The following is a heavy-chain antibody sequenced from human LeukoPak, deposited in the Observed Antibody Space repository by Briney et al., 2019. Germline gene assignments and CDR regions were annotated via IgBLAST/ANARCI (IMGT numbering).Heavy chain of an antibody. CDR1: GYTFTTYA. CDR2: ISGGNGNT. V-gene: IGHV1-3*01. Sequence: ASVKVSCKASGYTFTTYAMHWARQAPGQRLEWMGWISGGNGNTRYSQKFQGRVTFTRDTSASTAYMELSSLRSEDTAVYYCARQMPLGECDYWGQGTLVTVSS. D-gene: IGHD2-2*01. CDR3: ARQMPLGECDY. J-gene: IGHJ4*02.